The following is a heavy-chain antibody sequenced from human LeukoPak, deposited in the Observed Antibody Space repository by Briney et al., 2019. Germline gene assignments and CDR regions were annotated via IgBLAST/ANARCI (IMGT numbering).Heavy chain of an antibody. J-gene: IGHJ4*02. Sequence: PGGSLRLSCAASGFTFSSYAMHWVRQAPGKGLEWVAVISYDGSNKYYADSVKGRFTISRDNSKNTLYLQMNSLRAEDTAVYYCARDLEVLHVGATMGSLDYWGQGTLVTVSS. CDR3: ARDLEVLHVGATMGSLDY. D-gene: IGHD1-26*01. V-gene: IGHV3-30-3*01. CDR2: ISYDGSNK. CDR1: GFTFSSYA.